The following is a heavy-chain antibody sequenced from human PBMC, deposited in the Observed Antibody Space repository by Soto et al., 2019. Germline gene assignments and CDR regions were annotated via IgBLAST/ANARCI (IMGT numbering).Heavy chain of an antibody. Sequence: EVLLLESGGGLVQPGGSLRLSCVASGISFTTYAMTWVRLAPGKGLEWVSGIGSSGGTIYYADSVKGRFTISRDISKNTVYLQMNSLRAEDTAVYYCAKMSTSSWYIDYFDFWGPGTLVTVSS. J-gene: IGHJ4*02. CDR2: IGSSGGTI. CDR3: AKMSTSSWYIDYFDF. D-gene: IGHD6-13*01. CDR1: GISFTTYA. V-gene: IGHV3-23*01.